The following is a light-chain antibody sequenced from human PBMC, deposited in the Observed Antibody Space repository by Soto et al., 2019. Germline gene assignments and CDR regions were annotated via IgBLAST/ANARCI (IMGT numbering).Light chain of an antibody. CDR1: SIAVGAYDY. V-gene: IGLV2-11*01. CDR2: DVS. Sequence: QFALPHPRSVSGAPGQTVTISCTGTSIAVGAYDYVSWYQHHPGKAPTVIIYDVSKRPSGVPDSFSGSRSGDTASLTISGLQAEDEADYYCCSYAGTYTYVFGTGTQVTVL. CDR3: CSYAGTYTYV. J-gene: IGLJ1*01.